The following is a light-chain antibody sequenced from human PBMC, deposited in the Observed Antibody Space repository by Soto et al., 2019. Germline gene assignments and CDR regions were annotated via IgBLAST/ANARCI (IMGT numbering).Light chain of an antibody. Sequence: QSVLTQSPSASASLGASVKLTCALSSGHSSYAIAWHQQQPEKGPRYLMRINSDGSHTRGDGIPDRFSGSSSGTERHLTISSLQSEDEADYYCQTWGAGIQVFGTGTQLTVL. V-gene: IGLV4-69*01. CDR1: SGHSSYA. CDR3: QTWGAGIQV. J-gene: IGLJ1*01. CDR2: INSDGSH.